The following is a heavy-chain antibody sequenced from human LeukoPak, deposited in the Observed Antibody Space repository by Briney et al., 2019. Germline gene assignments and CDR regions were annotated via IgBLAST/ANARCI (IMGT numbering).Heavy chain of an antibody. CDR2: IYTSGST. V-gene: IGHV4-61*02. Sequence: SETLSLTCTVSGGSISSGSYYWSWIRQPAGKGLEWIGRIYTSGSTNYNPSLKSRVTISVDTSKNQFSLKLSSVTAADTAVYYCARSSPYMTYFDYWGQGTLVTVSS. J-gene: IGHJ4*02. CDR1: GGSISSGSYY. CDR3: ARSSPYMTYFDY. D-gene: IGHD2-21*02.